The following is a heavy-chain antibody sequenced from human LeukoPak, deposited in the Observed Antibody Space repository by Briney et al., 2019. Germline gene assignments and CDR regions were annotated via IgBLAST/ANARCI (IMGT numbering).Heavy chain of an antibody. V-gene: IGHV3-33*01. J-gene: IGHJ4*02. Sequence: PGGSLRLSCAASGFTFSSYGMHWVRQAPGKGLEWVAVIWYDGSNKYYADSVKGRFTISRDNSKNTLYLQMNSLRAEDTAVYYCARDWDTAMVYYFDYWGQGTLVTVSS. D-gene: IGHD5-18*01. CDR2: IWYDGSNK. CDR3: ARDWDTAMVYYFDY. CDR1: GFTFSSYG.